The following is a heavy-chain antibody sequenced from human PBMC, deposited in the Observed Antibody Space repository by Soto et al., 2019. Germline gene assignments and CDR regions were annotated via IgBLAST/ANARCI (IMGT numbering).Heavy chain of an antibody. Sequence: PGGSLRLSCAASGFTFSSYAMSWVRQAPGKGLEWVSAISGSGGSTYYADSVKGRFTISRDNSKNTLYLQMNSLRAEDTAVYYCAKDDWKYDKYYYYGMDVWGKGTTVTVSS. V-gene: IGHV3-23*01. CDR1: GFTFSSYA. CDR3: AKDDWKYDKYYYYGMDV. J-gene: IGHJ6*04. CDR2: ISGSGGST. D-gene: IGHD1-7*01.